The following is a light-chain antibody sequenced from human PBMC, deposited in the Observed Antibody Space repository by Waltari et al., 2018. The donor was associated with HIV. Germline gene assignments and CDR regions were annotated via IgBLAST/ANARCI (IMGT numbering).Light chain of an antibody. J-gene: IGKJ2*01. V-gene: IGKV1-33*01. CDR3: QQYDNLYT. CDR1: QDINNY. CDR2: DAS. Sequence: DIQLTQSPSSLSVSVGDRVTITCQASQDINNYLNWYQQRPRKAPKVLIYDASILEAGVPSRFSGRGSGTDFTLTISSLQPEDIATYYCQQYDNLYTFGQGTKLELK.